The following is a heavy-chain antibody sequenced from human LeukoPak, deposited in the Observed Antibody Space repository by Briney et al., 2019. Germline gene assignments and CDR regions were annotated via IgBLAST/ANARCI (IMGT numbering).Heavy chain of an antibody. CDR1: GFNFANHA. CDR2: ISGGGDIT. CDR3: VREDTPATANY. J-gene: IGHJ4*02. D-gene: IGHD2-21*02. V-gene: IGHV3-23*01. Sequence: AGGSLRLSCAASGFNFANHAMSWVRQTAGKGLGWVSAISGGGDITYYADSVKGRFTISRDNSKDTLFLQMHSLRPGDTAVYYCVREDTPATANYWGQGTLVTISS.